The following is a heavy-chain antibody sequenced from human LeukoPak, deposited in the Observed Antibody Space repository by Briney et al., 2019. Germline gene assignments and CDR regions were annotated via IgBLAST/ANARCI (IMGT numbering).Heavy chain of an antibody. CDR1: DYSISSGYY. CDR2: IYHGGIT. V-gene: IGHV4-38-2*02. CDR3: ARQPYCSSTSCDKYFQH. J-gene: IGHJ1*01. Sequence: SETLSLTCTVSDYSISSGYYWGWIRQPPGKGLEWIGSIYHGGITYYNPSLKSRVTISVDTSKNQFSLKLSSVTAADTAVYYCARQPYCSSTSCDKYFQHWGQGTLVTVSS. D-gene: IGHD2-2*02.